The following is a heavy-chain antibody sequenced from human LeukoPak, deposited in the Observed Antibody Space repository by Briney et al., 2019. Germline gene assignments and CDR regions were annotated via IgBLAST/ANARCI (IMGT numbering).Heavy chain of an antibody. V-gene: IGHV3-48*03. D-gene: IGHD3-22*01. J-gene: IGHJ4*02. CDR2: ISSSGSTI. CDR1: GFTFSSYE. CDR3: ARDLDDSSGDYFDY. Sequence: PGGSLRLSCAASGFTFSSYEMNWVRQAPGKGLEWVSYISSSGSTIYYADSVKGRFTISRDNAKNTLYLQMNSLRAEDTAVYYCARDLDDSSGDYFDYWGQGTLITVSS.